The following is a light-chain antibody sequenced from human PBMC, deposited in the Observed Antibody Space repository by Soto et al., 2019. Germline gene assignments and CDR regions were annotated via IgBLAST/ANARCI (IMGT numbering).Light chain of an antibody. CDR1: QNISSNK. CDR2: GAS. J-gene: IGKJ2*01. CDR3: QQYGSSSS. Sequence: EIVLTQSPGTLSLSPGERATLSCRASQNISSNKLAWYQQKPGQAPRLLIYGASSRATGTPDRFSGSGSGTDFTLTITRLEPEDFAVFYCQQYGSSSSFGQGTTLEI. V-gene: IGKV3-20*01.